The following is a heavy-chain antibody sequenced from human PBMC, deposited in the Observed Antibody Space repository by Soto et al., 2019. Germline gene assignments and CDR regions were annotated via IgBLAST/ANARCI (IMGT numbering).Heavy chain of an antibody. CDR3: AKELRFLEWSEFDP. V-gene: IGHV3-30*18. Sequence: GGSLRLSCAASGFTFSSYGMHWVRQAPGKGLEWVAVISYDGSNKYYADSVKGRFTISRDNSKNTLYLQMNSLRAEDTAVYYCAKELRFLEWSEFDPWGQGTLVTVSS. CDR2: ISYDGSNK. CDR1: GFTFSSYG. J-gene: IGHJ5*02. D-gene: IGHD3-3*01.